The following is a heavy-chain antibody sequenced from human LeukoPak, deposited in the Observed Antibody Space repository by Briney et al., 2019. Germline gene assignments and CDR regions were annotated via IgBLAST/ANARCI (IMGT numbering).Heavy chain of an antibody. CDR1: GGSISSYY. CDR2: IHYTGTT. CDR3: ARRLGPIAMFDP. Sequence: SETLSLTCTVSGGSISSYYWSWIRQPPGKGLEWIGYIHYTGTTNYNPSLKSRVTISVDTSKNQFSLKLNSVTAADTAVFYCARRLGPIAMFDPWGQGTLVTVSS. J-gene: IGHJ5*02. D-gene: IGHD6-6*01. V-gene: IGHV4-59*01.